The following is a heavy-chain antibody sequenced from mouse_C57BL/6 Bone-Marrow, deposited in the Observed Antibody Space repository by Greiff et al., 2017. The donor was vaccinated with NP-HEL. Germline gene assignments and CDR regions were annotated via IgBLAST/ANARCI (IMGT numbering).Heavy chain of an antibody. V-gene: IGHV1-59*01. CDR3: GRVSTMVKWFAY. D-gene: IGHD2-2*01. J-gene: IGHJ3*01. Sequence: QVQLKQPGAELVRPGTSVKLSCKASGYTFTSYWMHWVKQRPGQGLEWIGVIDPSDSYTNYNQKFKGKATLTVDTSSSTAYMQLSSLTSEDSAVYYGGRVSTMVKWFAYWGQGTLVTVSA. CDR1: GYTFTSYW. CDR2: IDPSDSYT.